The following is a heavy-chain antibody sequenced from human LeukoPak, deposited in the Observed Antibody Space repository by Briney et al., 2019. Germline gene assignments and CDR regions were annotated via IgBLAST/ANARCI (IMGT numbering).Heavy chain of an antibody. V-gene: IGHV3-11*01. Sequence: PGGSLRLSCAASGFTFSDYYMSWIRQAPGKGLEWVSYISSSGSTIYYADSVKGRFTISRDNAKNSLYLQMNSLRAEDTAVYYCARDGDYYDSSGYYSPPNWFDPWGQGTLVTVSS. CDR2: ISSSGSTI. D-gene: IGHD3-22*01. CDR3: ARDGDYYDSSGYYSPPNWFDP. J-gene: IGHJ5*02. CDR1: GFTFSDYY.